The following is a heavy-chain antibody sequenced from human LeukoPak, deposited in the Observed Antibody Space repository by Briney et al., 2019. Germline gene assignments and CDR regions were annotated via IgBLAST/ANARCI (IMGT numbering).Heavy chain of an antibody. Sequence: SETLSLTCTVSGGSISSGDYYWSWIRQPPGKGLEWIGYIYYSGSTYYNPSLKSRVTISVDTSKNQFSLKLSSVTAADTAVYYCARGWGSSGYYYLGYFDYWGQGTLVTVSS. V-gene: IGHV4-30-4*08. CDR1: GGSISSGDYY. CDR3: ARGWGSSGYYYLGYFDY. J-gene: IGHJ4*02. D-gene: IGHD3-22*01. CDR2: IYYSGST.